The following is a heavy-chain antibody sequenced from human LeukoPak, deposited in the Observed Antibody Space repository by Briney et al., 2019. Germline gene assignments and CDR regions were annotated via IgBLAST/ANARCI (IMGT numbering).Heavy chain of an antibody. CDR1: EFTFSTYV. CDR2: IAGDSGST. V-gene: IGHV3-23*01. Sequence: GGSLRLSCAASEFTFSTYVMSWVRQAPGRGLEWVSAIAGDSGSTYHADSVKGRFTISRDNSKNTRYLQMNSLRAEDTAVYYCAKGSTNARPYYFDYWGQGSLVTVSS. D-gene: IGHD2-8*01. CDR3: AKGSTNARPYYFDY. J-gene: IGHJ4*02.